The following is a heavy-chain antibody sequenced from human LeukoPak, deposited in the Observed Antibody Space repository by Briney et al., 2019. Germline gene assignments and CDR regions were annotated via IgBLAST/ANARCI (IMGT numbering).Heavy chain of an antibody. V-gene: IGHV4-39*07. CDR2: IYYSGST. D-gene: IGHD5-18*01. Sequence: PSETLSLTCTVSGGSISSGSYYWGWIRQPPGKGLEWIGSIYYSGSTYYNPSLKSRVTISVDTSKNQFSLKLSSVTAADTAVYYCARGEYSYGPPFFDYWGQGTLVTVSS. J-gene: IGHJ4*02. CDR1: GGSISSGSYY. CDR3: ARGEYSYGPPFFDY.